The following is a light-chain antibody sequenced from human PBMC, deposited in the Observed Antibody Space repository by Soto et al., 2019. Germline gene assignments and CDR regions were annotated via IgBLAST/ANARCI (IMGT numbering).Light chain of an antibody. CDR1: SSNIGNND. Sequence: QSVLTQPPSVSAAPGQKVTISCSCSSSNIGNNDVSWYQQLPGTVPKLLIYDDNKRSSGIPDRFSGSKSGTSATLGITGLQTGDEADYYCGTWDSSLSAVLFGGGTKLTVL. V-gene: IGLV1-51*01. CDR3: GTWDSSLSAVL. CDR2: DDN. J-gene: IGLJ2*01.